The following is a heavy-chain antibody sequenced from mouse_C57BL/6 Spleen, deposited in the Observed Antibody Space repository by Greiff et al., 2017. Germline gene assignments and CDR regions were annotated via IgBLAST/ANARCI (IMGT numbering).Heavy chain of an antibody. CDR1: GFTFSDYY. V-gene: IGHV5-16*01. CDR2: INYDGSST. CDR3: ARAQSPWYFDV. J-gene: IGHJ1*03. Sequence: EVQLVESEGGLVQPGSSMKLSCTASGFTFSDYYMAWVRQVPEKGLEWVANINYDGSSTYYLDSLKSRFIISRDNAKNILYLQMSSLKSEDTATYYCARAQSPWYFDVWGTGTTVTVSS.